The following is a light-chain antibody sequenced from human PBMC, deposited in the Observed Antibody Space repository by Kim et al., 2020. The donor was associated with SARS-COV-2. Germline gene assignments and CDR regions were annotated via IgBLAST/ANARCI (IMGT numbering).Light chain of an antibody. J-gene: IGKJ1*01. V-gene: IGKV1-5*03. Sequence: AYEGDRVAITCRASQTISNWLAWYQQKPGKAPELLIYKASILQSGVPSRFSGSGSGTEFTLTISSLQPDDFATYYCQQYNTHSRTFGQGTKVDIK. CDR3: QQYNTHSRT. CDR1: QTISNW. CDR2: KAS.